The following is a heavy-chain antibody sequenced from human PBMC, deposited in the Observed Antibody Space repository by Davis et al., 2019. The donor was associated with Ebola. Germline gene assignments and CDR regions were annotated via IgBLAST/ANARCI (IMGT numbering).Heavy chain of an antibody. CDR3: AQGDFWSGYSAFDI. Sequence: ASVKVSCKASGYTFTSYGISWVRQAPGQGLEWMGIINPSGGSTNYAQKFQGRVTITADKSTSTAYMELSSLRSEDTAVYYCAQGDFWSGYSAFDIWGQGTMVTVSS. CDR1: GYTFTSYG. D-gene: IGHD3-3*01. V-gene: IGHV1-46*01. J-gene: IGHJ3*02. CDR2: INPSGGST.